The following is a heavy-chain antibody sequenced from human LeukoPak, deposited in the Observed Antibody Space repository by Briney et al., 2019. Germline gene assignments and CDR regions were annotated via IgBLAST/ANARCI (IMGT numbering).Heavy chain of an antibody. CDR3: ARARPARLEWLSIDY. Sequence: SVKVSCKASGGTFSSYAITWVRQAPGQGLEWMGGIIPIFGTANYAQKFQGRVTITADKSTSTAYMELSSLRSEDTAVYYCARARPARLEWLSIDYWGQGTLVTVSS. D-gene: IGHD3-3*01. V-gene: IGHV1-69*06. CDR1: GGTFSSYA. CDR2: IIPIFGTA. J-gene: IGHJ4*02.